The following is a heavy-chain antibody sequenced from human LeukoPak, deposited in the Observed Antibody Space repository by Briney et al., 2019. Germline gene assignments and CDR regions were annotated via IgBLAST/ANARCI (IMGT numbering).Heavy chain of an antibody. CDR2: ISGDASDT. Sequence: PGGSLRLSCAASGFTFSRYAMSWVRQAPGKGLEWVSAISGDASDTYYADSVKGRFTISRDNSKSTLYLQMNSPRAEDTAVYYCAKSTVGTNDYWGQGTLVTVSS. CDR3: AKSTVGTNDY. J-gene: IGHJ4*02. CDR1: GFTFSRYA. D-gene: IGHD4-4*01. V-gene: IGHV3-23*01.